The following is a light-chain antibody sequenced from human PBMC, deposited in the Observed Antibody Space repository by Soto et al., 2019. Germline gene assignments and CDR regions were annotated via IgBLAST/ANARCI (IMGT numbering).Light chain of an antibody. CDR3: QQYDSYMYA. CDR2: GAS. CDR1: QSVSSN. V-gene: IGKV3-15*01. J-gene: IGKJ2*01. Sequence: EIVMTQSPATLSVSPGERATLSCRASQSVSSNLAWYQQKPGQAPRLLIYGASTRATGIPARFSGSGSGTDFTLTISSLQSEDFAVYYCQQYDSYMYAFGQGTKVDIK.